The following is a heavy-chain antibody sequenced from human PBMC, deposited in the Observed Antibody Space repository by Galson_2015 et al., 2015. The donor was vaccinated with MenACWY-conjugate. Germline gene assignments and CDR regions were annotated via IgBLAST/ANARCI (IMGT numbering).Heavy chain of an antibody. V-gene: IGHV5-51*01. CDR1: GYSFTNYW. J-gene: IGHJ6*02. CDR2: IDPVNSNI. Sequence: QSGAEVTKPGESLQISCKGSGYSFTNYWIAWVRQMPGKGLEWVGLIDPVNSNIRYSPSLQGQVTISADESISTAYLQWSSLKASDTAMYYCARHPPGGRGMDVWGRGTTVTVSS. CDR3: ARHPPGGRGMDV. D-gene: IGHD1-26*01.